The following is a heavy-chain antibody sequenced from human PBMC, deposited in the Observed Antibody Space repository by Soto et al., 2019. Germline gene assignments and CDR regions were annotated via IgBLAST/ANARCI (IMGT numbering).Heavy chain of an antibody. CDR2: ISAYNGNT. CDR1: GYTFTSYG. V-gene: IGHV1-18*01. D-gene: IGHD3-22*01. J-gene: IGHJ4*02. Sequence: ASVKVSCKASGYTFTSYGISWVRQAPGQGLEWMGWISAYNGNTNYAQKLQGRVTMTTDTSTSTAYMELRSLRSDDTAVYYCATTSQAYYYYDSSGHYYYWGQGTLVPVSS. CDR3: ATTSQAYYYYDSSGHYYY.